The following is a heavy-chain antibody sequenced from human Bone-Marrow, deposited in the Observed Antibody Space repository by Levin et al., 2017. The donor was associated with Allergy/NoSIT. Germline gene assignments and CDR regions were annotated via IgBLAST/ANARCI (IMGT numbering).Heavy chain of an antibody. CDR3: AKLITMVQGANDY. Sequence: GGSLRLSCAASGFTFSSYGMSWVRQITGKGLEWVSGISNSGVSTSYSDSVKGRFTISRDNSKNTLYLQMNSLRAEDTAVYYCAKLITMVQGANDYWGQGTLVTVSS. V-gene: IGHV3-23*01. CDR1: GFTFSSYG. J-gene: IGHJ4*02. CDR2: ISNSGVST. D-gene: IGHD3-10*01.